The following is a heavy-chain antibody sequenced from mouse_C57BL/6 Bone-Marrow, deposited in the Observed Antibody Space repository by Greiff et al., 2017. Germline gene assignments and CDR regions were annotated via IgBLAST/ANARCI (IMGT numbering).Heavy chain of an antibody. CDR2: ISNGGGST. J-gene: IGHJ4*01. CDR3: ARRPYGYDDLYAMDY. D-gene: IGHD2-2*01. V-gene: IGHV5-12*01. CDR1: GFTFSDYY. Sequence: EVKLMESGGGLVQPGGSLKLSCAASGFTFSDYYLYWVRQTPEKRLEWVAYISNGGGSTYYPDTVKGRFTISRDNAKNTLNLQMSRLKSEDTAIYYCARRPYGYDDLYAMDYWGQGTSVTVSS.